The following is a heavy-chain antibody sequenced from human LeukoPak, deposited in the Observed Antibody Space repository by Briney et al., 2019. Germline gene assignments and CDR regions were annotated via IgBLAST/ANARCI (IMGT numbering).Heavy chain of an antibody. CDR1: GFTFSSYS. CDR3: AREMGGSGARPPGYYYGMDV. CDR2: ISSSSSYI. V-gene: IGHV3-21*01. Sequence: GGSLRLSCAASGFTFSSYSMNWVRQAPGKGLEWVSSISSSSSYIYYVDSVKGRFTISRDNAKNSLYLQMNSLRAEDTAVYYCAREMGGSGARPPGYYYGMDVWGQGTTVTVSS. D-gene: IGHD3-10*01. J-gene: IGHJ6*02.